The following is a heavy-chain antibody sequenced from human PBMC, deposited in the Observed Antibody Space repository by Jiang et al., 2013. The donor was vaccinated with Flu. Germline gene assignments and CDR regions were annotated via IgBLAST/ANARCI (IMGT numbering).Heavy chain of an antibody. CDR2: IHYSGRT. CDR1: SGSIRNYY. D-gene: IGHD4-17*01. J-gene: IGHJ6*02. V-gene: IGHV4-59*13. CDR3: ARDHGDYEPPYGLDV. Sequence: SGPGLVKPSETLSLTCTVSSGSIRNYYWTWIRQPPGKGLEWLGHIHYSGRTNYSPSLKSRVTISVDTSKNQFSLKLNSVTAADTAMYYCARDHGDYEPPYGLDVWGQGTTVTVSS.